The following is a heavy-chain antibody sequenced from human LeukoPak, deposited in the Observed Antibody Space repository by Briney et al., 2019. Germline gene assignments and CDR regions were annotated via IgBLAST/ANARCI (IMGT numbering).Heavy chain of an antibody. CDR1: GGSISTYY. Sequence: SETLSLTCTVSGGSISTYYWSWIRQPPGKGLEWIGYICYSGSTNYNPSLKSRLSISVDTSKNQFSLKLTSVTAADTAVYYCARGVGAKAAFDIWGQGTMVTVSS. J-gene: IGHJ3*02. CDR3: ARGVGAKAAFDI. D-gene: IGHD1-26*01. CDR2: ICYSGST. V-gene: IGHV4-59*01.